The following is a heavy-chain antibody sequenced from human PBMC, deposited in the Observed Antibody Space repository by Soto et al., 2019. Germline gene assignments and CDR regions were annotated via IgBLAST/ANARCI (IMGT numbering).Heavy chain of an antibody. D-gene: IGHD2-15*01. Sequence: QVQLQESGPGLVKPSQTLSLTCTVSGGSISSGGYYWSWIRQHPGKGLEWIGYIYYSGSTYYNPSLKCRVTISVATSKNHFPLRLGSVTAADTAVYYCAREYCSGGSCYLAYWGQGTLVTVPS. V-gene: IGHV4-31*03. CDR2: IYYSGST. J-gene: IGHJ4*02. CDR1: GGSISSGGYY. CDR3: AREYCSGGSCYLAY.